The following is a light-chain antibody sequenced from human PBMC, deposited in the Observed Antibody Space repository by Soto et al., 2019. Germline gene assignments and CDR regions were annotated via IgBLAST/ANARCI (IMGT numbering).Light chain of an antibody. J-gene: IGLJ1*01. V-gene: IGLV2-11*01. CDR3: CSYAGRSADV. CDR2: DVS. CDR1: SSDVGGYNY. Sequence: QSALTKPRSVSGGPGQSVTISCTGTSSDVGGYNYVSWYQQNPGEAPKVMIFDVSKRPSGVHDRFSGSKSDNTASLTSSGLQAEDEADYYCCSYAGRSADVFGAGTKLTVL.